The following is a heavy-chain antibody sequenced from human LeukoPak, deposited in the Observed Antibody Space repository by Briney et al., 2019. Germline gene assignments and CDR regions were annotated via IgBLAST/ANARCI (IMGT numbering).Heavy chain of an antibody. CDR1: GFSFSNYA. Sequence: GGSLRLSCAASGFSFSNYAMNWVRQAPGKGLEWVSVISGSGDSTNYADSVKGRFTISRDNSKNTLYLQMNSLRAEDTAVYYCAKDRYSSWYLTLDYWGQGTLVTVSS. D-gene: IGHD6-13*01. CDR2: ISGSGDST. CDR3: AKDRYSSWYLTLDY. J-gene: IGHJ4*02. V-gene: IGHV3-23*01.